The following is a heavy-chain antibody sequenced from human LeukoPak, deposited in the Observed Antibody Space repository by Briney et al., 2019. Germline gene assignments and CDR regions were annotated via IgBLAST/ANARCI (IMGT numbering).Heavy chain of an antibody. CDR3: ARGDYDILTENWFDP. D-gene: IGHD3-9*01. CDR2: ISSSGSTI. Sequence: GGSLRLSCAASGFTFSSYSMNWVRQAPGKGLEWVSYISSSGSTIYYADSVKGRFTISRDNAKNSLYLQMNSLRAEDTAVYYCARGDYDILTENWFDPWGQGTLVTVSS. J-gene: IGHJ5*02. CDR1: GFTFSSYS. V-gene: IGHV3-48*04.